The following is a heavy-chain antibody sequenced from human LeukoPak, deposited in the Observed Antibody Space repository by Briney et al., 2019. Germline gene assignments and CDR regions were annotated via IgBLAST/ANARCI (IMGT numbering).Heavy chain of an antibody. V-gene: IGHV3-21*01. D-gene: IGHD1-26*01. Sequence: GSLRLSCAASGFTFSSYSMNWVRQAPGKGLEWVSSISSSSSYIYYADSVKGRFTISRDNAKNSLYLQMNSLRAEDTAVYYCARQGASGSYSYNYWGQGTLVTVSS. CDR2: ISSSSSYI. J-gene: IGHJ4*02. CDR1: GFTFSSYS. CDR3: ARQGASGSYSYNY.